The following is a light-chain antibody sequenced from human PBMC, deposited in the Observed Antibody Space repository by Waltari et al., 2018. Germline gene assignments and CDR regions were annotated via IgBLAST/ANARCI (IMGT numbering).Light chain of an antibody. CDR1: QSVGNN. J-gene: IGKJ4*01. Sequence: EVVMTQSPATLSVSPGERVTLFCRASQSVGNNVAWYQQKPGQAPRLLIYVASTRATGVPDRFSGSGSGTECTLTVTSLQSEDFAVYYCQQYDNWPPLTFGGGTNVDLK. CDR3: QQYDNWPPLT. V-gene: IGKV3-15*01. CDR2: VAS.